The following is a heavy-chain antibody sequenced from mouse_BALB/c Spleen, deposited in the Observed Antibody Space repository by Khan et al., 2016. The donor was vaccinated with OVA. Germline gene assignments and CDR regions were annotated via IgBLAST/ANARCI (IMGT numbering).Heavy chain of an antibody. CDR2: ISSDGDYT. V-gene: IGHV5-9-3*01. Sequence: EVKLVESGGGLVKPGGSLKLSCAASGFTFSTYAMSWVRQTPEKRLEWVATISSDGDYTYFPDNVTGRFTISRDNAKNTLCLQMTSLRSEDTAMYYGARSPYGNFAYWGQGTLVTVSA. J-gene: IGHJ3*01. CDR1: GFTFSTYA. CDR3: ARSPYGNFAY. D-gene: IGHD2-1*01.